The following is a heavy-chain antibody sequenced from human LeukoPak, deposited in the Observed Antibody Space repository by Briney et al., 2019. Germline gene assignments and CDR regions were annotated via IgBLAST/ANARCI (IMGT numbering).Heavy chain of an antibody. V-gene: IGHV1-69*06. D-gene: IGHD3-3*01. Sequence: ASVKVSCKASGYTFTSYGISWVRQAPGQGLEWMGGIIPIFGTANYAQKFQGRVTITADKSTSTAYMELSSLRSEDTAVYYCARGQDTIFGGWYYYYMDVWGKGTTVTVSS. CDR2: IIPIFGTA. CDR3: ARGQDTIFGGWYYYYMDV. J-gene: IGHJ6*03. CDR1: GYTFTSYG.